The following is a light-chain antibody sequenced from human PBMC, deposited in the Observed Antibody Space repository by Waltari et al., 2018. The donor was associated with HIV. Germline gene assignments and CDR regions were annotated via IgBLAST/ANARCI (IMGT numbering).Light chain of an antibody. CDR3: QQYNNWWT. J-gene: IGKJ1*01. Sequence: IVLTPSPATLSVSPGERATLSCRASQSVRSNLAWYQQKPGQAPRLLIYDASTRATGIPARFSGSGSGTEFSLTISSLQSEDFAVYYCQQYNNWWTFGQGTKVEIK. CDR2: DAS. V-gene: IGKV3-15*01. CDR1: QSVRSN.